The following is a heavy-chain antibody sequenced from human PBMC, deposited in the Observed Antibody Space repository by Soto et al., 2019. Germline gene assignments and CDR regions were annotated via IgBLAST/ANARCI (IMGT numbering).Heavy chain of an antibody. CDR3: ARDAGYSYGYIWFDP. V-gene: IGHV1-18*01. CDR1: GHTFTSYG. Sequence: ASVKVSCKASGHTFTSYGVSWVRQAPGQGLEWMGWISAYNGNTNYAQKLQGRVTMTTDTSTSTAYMELRSLRSDDTAVYYCARDAGYSYGYIWFDPWGQGTLVTVSS. D-gene: IGHD5-18*01. J-gene: IGHJ5*02. CDR2: ISAYNGNT.